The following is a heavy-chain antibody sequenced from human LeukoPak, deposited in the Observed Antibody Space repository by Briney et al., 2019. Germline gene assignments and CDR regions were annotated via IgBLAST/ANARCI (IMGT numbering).Heavy chain of an antibody. CDR1: GFTLRNYA. CDR2: IGAGDKYT. CDR3: AKAQGIYCSGGSCYYDY. D-gene: IGHD2-15*01. Sequence: GGSLRLSCAASGFTLRNYAMSWVRQAPGKGLEWVSSIGAGDKYTYHIDSVKGRFTITRDNSKNTLYLQMNSLRAGDTAIYYCAKAQGIYCSGGSCYYDYWGQGTLVTVSS. V-gene: IGHV3-23*01. J-gene: IGHJ4*02.